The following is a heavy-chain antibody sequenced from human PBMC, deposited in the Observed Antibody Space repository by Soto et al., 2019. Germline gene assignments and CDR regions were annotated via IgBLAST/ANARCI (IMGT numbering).Heavy chain of an antibody. CDR2: ISSSGSTI. V-gene: IGHV3-48*03. D-gene: IGHD6-13*01. CDR3: ATSIAAAGSFDY. CDR1: GFTFSSYE. J-gene: IGHJ4*02. Sequence: GGSLRLSFAASGFTFSSYEMNWVRQAPGKGLEWVSYISSSGSTIYYADSVKGRFTISRDNAKNSLYLQMNSLRAEDTAVYYCATSIAAAGSFDYWGQGTLVTVYS.